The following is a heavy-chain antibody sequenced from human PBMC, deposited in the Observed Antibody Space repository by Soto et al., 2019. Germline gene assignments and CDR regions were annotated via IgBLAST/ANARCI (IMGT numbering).Heavy chain of an antibody. CDR1: GYTFTNFG. CDR3: ASLALVGATTGGVNAFDI. V-gene: IGHV1-69*04. J-gene: IGHJ3*02. Sequence: ASVKVSCKASGYTFTNFGISWVRQAPGQGLEWMGRIIPILGIANYAQKFQGRVTITADKSTSTAYMELSSLRSEDTAVYYCASLALVGATTGGVNAFDIWG. D-gene: IGHD1-26*01. CDR2: IIPILGIA.